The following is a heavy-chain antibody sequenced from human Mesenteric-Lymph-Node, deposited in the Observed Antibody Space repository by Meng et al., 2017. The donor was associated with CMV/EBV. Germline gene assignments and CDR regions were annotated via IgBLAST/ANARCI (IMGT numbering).Heavy chain of an antibody. J-gene: IGHJ4*02. CDR1: EYTFIDYY. D-gene: IGHD1-26*01. CDR2: INPNTGDT. Sequence: ASVKVSCKASEYTFIDYYMHWVRQAPGQGLEWMEWINPNTGDTVYAQKFQGRVTMTRDMSIDTVYMDLTRLRSDDTAVYYCAKDGGSYLDYYFDYWGQGTLVTVSS. CDR3: AKDGGSYLDYYFDY. V-gene: IGHV1-2*02.